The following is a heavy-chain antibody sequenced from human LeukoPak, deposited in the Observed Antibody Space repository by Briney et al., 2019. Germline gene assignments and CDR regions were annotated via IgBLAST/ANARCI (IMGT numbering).Heavy chain of an antibody. D-gene: IGHD6-19*01. V-gene: IGHV6-1*01. J-gene: IGHJ6*03. CDR3: ARGGSGWYGDYYYYMDV. Sequence: SQTLSLTCAISGDSVSSNSAAWNWIRQSPSRGLEWLGRTYYRSKWYNDYAVSVKSRITINPDTSKNQFSLQLNSVTPEDTAVYCCARGGSGWYGDYYYYMDVWGKGTTVTVSS. CDR2: TYYRSKWYN. CDR1: GDSVSSNSAA.